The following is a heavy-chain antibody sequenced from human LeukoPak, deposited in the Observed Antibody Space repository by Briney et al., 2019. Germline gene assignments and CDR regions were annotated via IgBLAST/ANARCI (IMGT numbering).Heavy chain of an antibody. CDR3: ARVSSGHSSSSKSLQVGFDP. J-gene: IGHJ5*02. CDR2: ITYSGST. CDR1: GGSISSSTYY. Sequence: SETLSLTCTVSGGSISSSTYYWGWIRQPPGKGLEWIGSITYSGSTYYNPSLKSRVTISVDTSKNQFSLKLISVTAADTAVYYCARVSSGHSSSSKSLQVGFDPWGQGTLVTVSS. D-gene: IGHD6-6*01. V-gene: IGHV4-39*07.